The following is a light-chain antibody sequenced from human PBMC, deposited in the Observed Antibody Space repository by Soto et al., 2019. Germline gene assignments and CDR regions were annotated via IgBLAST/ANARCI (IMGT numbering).Light chain of an antibody. Sequence: IVLTQSPGTLSLSPGERATLSCMASQSVSSSDLAWYQQKPGQAPRLLIYSASSSPTGIPDGFSGSGSGTDFTRTISRLAPEDFAVYYCQQYATFGQGTKLEIK. CDR3: QQYAT. CDR1: QSVSSSD. CDR2: SAS. J-gene: IGKJ2*01. V-gene: IGKV3-20*01.